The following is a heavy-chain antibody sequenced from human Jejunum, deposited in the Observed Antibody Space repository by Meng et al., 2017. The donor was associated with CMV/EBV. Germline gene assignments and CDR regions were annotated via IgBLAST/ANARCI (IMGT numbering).Heavy chain of an antibody. CDR1: GFNFGDSA. CDR2: ISSQSNNFAT. Sequence: GFNFGDSAMHWVRRASGQGLEWVGRISSQSNNFATAYAASLKGRFSISRNDSESTTYLHMNSLKTEDTAVYYCATQESTFAVIPFDDWGQGTLVTVSS. J-gene: IGHJ4*02. CDR3: ATQESTFAVIPFDD. V-gene: IGHV3-73*01. D-gene: IGHD3-3*01.